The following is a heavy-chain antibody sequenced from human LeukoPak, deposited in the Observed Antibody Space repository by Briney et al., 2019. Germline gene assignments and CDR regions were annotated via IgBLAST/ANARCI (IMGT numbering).Heavy chain of an antibody. Sequence: GGSLRLSCAASGFTFSSYAMTWVRQAPGKGLEWVSAISGSGGSRYYADSAKGRFTISRDDSKNSLYFQMNSLRSEDSALYYCAASDGEQQLALWGQGTLVTVSS. D-gene: IGHD6-13*01. V-gene: IGHV3-23*01. CDR1: GFTFSSYA. CDR2: ISGSGGSR. CDR3: AASDGEQQLAL. J-gene: IGHJ4*02.